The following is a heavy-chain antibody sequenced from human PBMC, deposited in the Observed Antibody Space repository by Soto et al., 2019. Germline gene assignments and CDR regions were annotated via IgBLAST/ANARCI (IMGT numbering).Heavy chain of an antibody. CDR2: ISGSGGST. J-gene: IGHJ4*02. CDR3: AKAALGGSTRRVQFDY. V-gene: IGHV3-23*01. CDR1: GFTFSSYA. D-gene: IGHD2-2*01. Sequence: EVQLLESGGGLVQPGGSLRLSCAASGFTFSSYAMSWVRQAPGKGLEWVSAISGSGGSTYYADSVKGRFTISRDNSKNTLYLQMNSLRAEDTAVYYCAKAALGGSTRRVQFDYWGQGTLVTVSS.